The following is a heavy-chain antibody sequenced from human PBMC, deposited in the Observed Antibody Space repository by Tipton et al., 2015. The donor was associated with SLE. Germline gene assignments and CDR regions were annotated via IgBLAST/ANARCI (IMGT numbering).Heavy chain of an antibody. CDR3: AREGRQQQLVRAHFDY. J-gene: IGHJ4*02. Sequence: TLSPTCTVFRGSISSNSHYWAWLRQPPGKGLEWIGSVYYSGTAYYNPSLKGRVTISADMSKDNFSLKLSSATAADTAVYYCAREGRQQQLVRAHFDYWGQGTLVTVSS. D-gene: IGHD6-13*01. CDR1: RGSISSNSHY. V-gene: IGHV4-39*07. CDR2: VYYSGTA.